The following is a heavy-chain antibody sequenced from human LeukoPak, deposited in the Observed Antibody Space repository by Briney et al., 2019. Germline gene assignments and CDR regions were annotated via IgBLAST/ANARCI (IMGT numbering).Heavy chain of an antibody. CDR3: ARMSAMGPFDY. J-gene: IGHJ4*02. V-gene: IGHV4-30-2*01. CDR2: IYHSGST. CDR1: GGSISSGGYY. Sequence: PSETLSLTCTVSGGSISSGGYYWSWIRQPPGRGLEWIGYIYHSGSTYYNPSLKSRVTISVDSSKNQFSLELNFLTAADTAVYYCARMSAMGPFDYWGQGTLVTVSS. D-gene: IGHD5-18*01.